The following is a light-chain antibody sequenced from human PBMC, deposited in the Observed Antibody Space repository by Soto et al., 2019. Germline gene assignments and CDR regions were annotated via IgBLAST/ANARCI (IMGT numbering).Light chain of an antibody. V-gene: IGKV3-20*01. CDR1: QSVSSNY. Sequence: EIVLTQSPGTLSLSPGERATLSCRASQSVSSNYLAWYQQKPGQAPRPLIYGASSRATGIPDRFSGSGSGTDFTLTISRLEPEDFAVYSCQQYGSSPITFGQGTRLEIK. CDR2: GAS. CDR3: QQYGSSPIT. J-gene: IGKJ5*01.